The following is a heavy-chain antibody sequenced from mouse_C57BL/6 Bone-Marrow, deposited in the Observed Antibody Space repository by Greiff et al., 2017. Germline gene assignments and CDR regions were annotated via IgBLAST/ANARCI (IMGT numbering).Heavy chain of an antibody. CDR3: ARWLLGAMDY. V-gene: IGHV5-4*03. D-gene: IGHD2-3*01. Sequence: EVKLMESGGGLVKPGGSLKLSCAASGFTFSSYAMSWVRQTPEKRLEWVATISDGGSYTYYPDNVKGRFTISRDNAKNNLYLQMSHLKSEDTAMYYCARWLLGAMDYGGQGTSVTGSS. CDR1: GFTFSSYA. J-gene: IGHJ4*01. CDR2: ISDGGSYT.